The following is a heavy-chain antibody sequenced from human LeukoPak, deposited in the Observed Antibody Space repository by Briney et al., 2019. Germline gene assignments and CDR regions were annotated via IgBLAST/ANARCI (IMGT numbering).Heavy chain of an antibody. J-gene: IGHJ4*02. Sequence: GRSLRLSCAVSGFTFSSYGMHWVRQAPGKGLEWVAVIWNDGSEKYHADSVKGRFTISRDNSKNTLYLQMNSLRAEDTAVYFCARGPVTVGHFDWWGQGTLVTVSS. CDR1: GFTFSSYG. CDR2: IWNDGSEK. V-gene: IGHV3-33*01. CDR3: ARGPVTVGHFDW. D-gene: IGHD2-21*02.